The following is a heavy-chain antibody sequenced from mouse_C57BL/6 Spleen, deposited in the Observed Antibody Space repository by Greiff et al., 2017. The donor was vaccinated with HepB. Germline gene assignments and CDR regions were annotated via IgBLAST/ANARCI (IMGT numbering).Heavy chain of an antibody. D-gene: IGHD6-5*01. J-gene: IGHJ1*03. CDR2: IRNKANGYTT. CDR3: SSLLPYNWCVDV. Sequence: EVQLVESGGGLVQPGGSLSLSCAASGFTFTDYYMSWVRQPPGKALEWLGFIRNKANGYTTEYSASVKGRFTISRDNSQSILYLQMNALRAEDSATYYCSSLLPYNWCVDVWGTGTTVTVAS. CDR1: GFTFTDYY. V-gene: IGHV7-3*01.